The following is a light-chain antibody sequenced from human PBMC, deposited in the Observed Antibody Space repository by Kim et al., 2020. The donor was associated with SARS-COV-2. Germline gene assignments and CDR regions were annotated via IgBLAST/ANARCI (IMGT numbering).Light chain of an antibody. CDR1: RHLSPTS. CDR3: HHFGTLPWT. V-gene: IGKV3-20*01. J-gene: IGKJ1*01. Sequence: PGDRAPPPSRPTRHLSPTSLAWYQQKPRQPPRVLIYGASNRATGIPVRFSGRGSGTDFTLTISSLEPEDGAVYYWHHFGTLPWTFGQGTKVDIK. CDR2: GAS.